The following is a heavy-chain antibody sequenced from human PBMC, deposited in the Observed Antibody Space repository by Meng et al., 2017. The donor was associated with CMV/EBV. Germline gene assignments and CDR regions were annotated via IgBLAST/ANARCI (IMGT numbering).Heavy chain of an antibody. Sequence: SCEASGFTFSSYWMSWVRQAPGKGLEWVANIKKDGSEKYYVDSVKGRFTISRDNAKNSLSLQMNSLSVEDTAVYYCATYSGYYSMNQWGPGTLVTVSS. J-gene: IGHJ4*02. D-gene: IGHD1-26*01. V-gene: IGHV3-7*01. CDR1: GFTFSSYW. CDR3: ATYSGYYSMNQ. CDR2: IKKDGSEK.